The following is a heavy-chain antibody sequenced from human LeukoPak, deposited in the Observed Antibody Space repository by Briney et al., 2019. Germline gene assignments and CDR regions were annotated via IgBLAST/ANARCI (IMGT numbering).Heavy chain of an antibody. J-gene: IGHJ4*02. D-gene: IGHD2-15*01. CDR1: GYSITSGSF. V-gene: IGHV4-38-2*02. CDR2: IYPRGGT. CDR3: ARVVVEGGRTHYSEIPRFDH. Sequence: SETLSLTCTVSGYSITSGSFWAWIRQPPGKGLQYLGIIYPRGGTHYNPSLMSRVTMSVETSNKQFYLNLTSVTAADTAVYYCARVVVEGGRTHYSEIPRFDHWGQGTLVTVSS.